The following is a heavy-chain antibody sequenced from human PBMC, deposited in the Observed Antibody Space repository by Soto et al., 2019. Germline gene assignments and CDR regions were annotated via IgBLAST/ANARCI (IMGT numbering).Heavy chain of an antibody. CDR2: IIPILGIA. V-gene: IGHV1-69*04. D-gene: IGHD2-2*01. CDR3: ARDLLRWDIVVVPAARGVDY. CDR1: GGTFSSYT. J-gene: IGHJ4*02. Sequence: SVKVSCKASGGTFSSYTISWVRQAPGQGLEWMGRIIPILGIANYAQKFQGRVTITADKSTSTAYMELSSLRSEDTAVYYCARDLLRWDIVVVPAARGVDYWGQGTLVTVSS.